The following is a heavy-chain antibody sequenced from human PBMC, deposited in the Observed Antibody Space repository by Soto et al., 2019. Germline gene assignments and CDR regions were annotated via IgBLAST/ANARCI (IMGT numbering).Heavy chain of an antibody. CDR3: ARQVDNDFWSGPRGEYYYYMDV. J-gene: IGHJ6*03. Sequence: PGESLKISCKGSGYSFTSYWIGWVRQMPGKGLEWMGIIYPGDSDTRYSPSFQGQVTISADKSISTAYLQWSSLKASDTAMYYCARQVDNDFWSGPRGEYYYYMDVWGKGTTVTVSS. V-gene: IGHV5-51*01. CDR1: GYSFTSYW. CDR2: IYPGDSDT. D-gene: IGHD3-3*01.